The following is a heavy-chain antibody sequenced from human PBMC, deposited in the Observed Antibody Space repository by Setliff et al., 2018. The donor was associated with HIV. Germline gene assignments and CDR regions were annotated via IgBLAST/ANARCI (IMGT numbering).Heavy chain of an antibody. J-gene: IGHJ3*01. CDR3: ARARITMTGGRLEPYAFDR. Sequence: PSETLSLTCTVSGYSISSGYYWSWIRQPAGEGLEYIGRVHSTGTTIYNPSLKSRVTMSVDTSKNQLSLKLRSVTAADTAVYYCARARITMTGGRLEPYAFDRWGQGTKVTVSS. V-gene: IGHV4-4*07. D-gene: IGHD3-22*01. CDR2: VHSTGTT. CDR1: GYSISSGYY.